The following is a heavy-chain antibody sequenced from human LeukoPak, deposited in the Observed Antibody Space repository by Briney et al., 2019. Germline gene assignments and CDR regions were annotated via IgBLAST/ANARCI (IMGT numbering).Heavy chain of an antibody. Sequence: SETLSLTCAVYGGSFSGYYWSWIRQPPGKGLEWIGEINHSGSTNYNPSLKSRVTISVDTSKNQFSLKLSSVTAADTAVYYCARSLPSGGQYWGSGSAYFDYWGQGTLVTVSS. V-gene: IGHV4-34*01. D-gene: IGHD3-10*01. CDR2: INHSGST. J-gene: IGHJ4*02. CDR1: GGSFSGYY. CDR3: ARSLPSGGQYWGSGSAYFDY.